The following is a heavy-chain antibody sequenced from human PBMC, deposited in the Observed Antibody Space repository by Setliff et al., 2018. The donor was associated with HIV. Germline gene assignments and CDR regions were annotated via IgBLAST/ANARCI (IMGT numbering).Heavy chain of an antibody. J-gene: IGHJ1*01. V-gene: IGHV1-69*13. Sequence: AASVKVSCKASGDTSNSYAIRWVRQAPGQGPEWMGGIIPIFGSPQYAPQFRGRATITADESSRTAYMELTSLKSEDSAVYYCASASGDYEPYQYWGQGTLVTVS. CDR3: ASASGDYEPYQY. D-gene: IGHD4-17*01. CDR2: IIPIFGSP. CDR1: GDTSNSYA.